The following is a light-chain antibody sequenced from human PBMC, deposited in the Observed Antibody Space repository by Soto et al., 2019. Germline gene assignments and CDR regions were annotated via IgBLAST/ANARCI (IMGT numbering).Light chain of an antibody. V-gene: IGKV3-20*01. CDR3: QQYNNWPHT. Sequence: EIILTQSPGTLSLSPLEIVTLSFMASQSVSSSYLAWYQVKPGQAPRLLIYGASSRATGIPDRFSGSGSGTEFTLTISSLQSEDFAVYYCQQYNNWPHTFGGGTKVDIK. CDR1: QSVSSSY. CDR2: GAS. J-gene: IGKJ4*01.